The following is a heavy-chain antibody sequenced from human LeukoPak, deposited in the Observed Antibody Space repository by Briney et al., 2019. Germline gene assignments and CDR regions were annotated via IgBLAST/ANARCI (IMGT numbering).Heavy chain of an antibody. J-gene: IGHJ4*02. Sequence: GGSLRLSCAASGFTFSTYNMNWVRQAPGQGLVWVSSISSSSSYIYYADSVKGRFTISRDNAKNSLYLQMNSLRAEDTAVYYCARSPLGSYSFDYWGQGTLVTVSS. CDR1: GFTFSTYN. CDR3: ARSPLGSYSFDY. CDR2: ISSSSSYI. D-gene: IGHD2-21*01. V-gene: IGHV3-21*01.